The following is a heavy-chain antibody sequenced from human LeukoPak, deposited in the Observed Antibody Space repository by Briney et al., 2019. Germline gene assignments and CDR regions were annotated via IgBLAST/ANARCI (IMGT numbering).Heavy chain of an antibody. CDR2: INSDGSST. CDR1: GFTFSSYW. D-gene: IGHD6-19*01. V-gene: IGHV3-74*01. Sequence: GGSLRLSCAASGFTFSSYWMHWVRQAPGKGLVWVSRINSDGSSTSYADSVKGRFTISRDNAKNTLYLQMNSLRAEDTAVYYCARESSVADILYGMDVWGQGTTVTVSS. J-gene: IGHJ6*02. CDR3: ARESSVADILYGMDV.